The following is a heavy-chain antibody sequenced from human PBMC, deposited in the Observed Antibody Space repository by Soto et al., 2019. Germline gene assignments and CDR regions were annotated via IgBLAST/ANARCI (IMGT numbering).Heavy chain of an antibody. CDR1: GFPLSTYG. CDR2: ITGTGGNT. Sequence: EVQLLESGGGLVQPGGSLRLSCAASGFPLSTYGMTWVRQAPGKGLEWVSAITGTGGNTYYVDSVKGRFTSSRDNSKNMLYLQMNSMRVEDTAVYYCARIRGYCYGLDVWGQGTTVTVSS. J-gene: IGHJ6*02. CDR3: ARIRGYCYGLDV. V-gene: IGHV3-23*01.